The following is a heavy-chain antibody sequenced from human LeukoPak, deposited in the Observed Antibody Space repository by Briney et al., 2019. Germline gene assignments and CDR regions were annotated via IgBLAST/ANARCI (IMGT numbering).Heavy chain of an antibody. V-gene: IGHV3-33*08. CDR3: ARAWLRFDWFDP. D-gene: IGHD5-12*01. CDR2: IWYDGSNK. Sequence: GGSLRLSCAASGFTFSSYAMSWVRQAPGKGLEWVAVIWYDGSNKYYADSVKGRFTISRDNSKNTLYLQMNSLRADDTAVYYCARAWLRFDWFDPWGQGTLVTVSS. J-gene: IGHJ5*02. CDR1: GFTFSSYA.